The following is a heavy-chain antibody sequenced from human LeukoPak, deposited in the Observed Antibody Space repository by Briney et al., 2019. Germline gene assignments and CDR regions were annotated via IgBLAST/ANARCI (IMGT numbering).Heavy chain of an antibody. CDR2: INAGNGNT. CDR1: GYTFTSYA. J-gene: IGHJ4*02. V-gene: IGHV1-3*01. D-gene: IGHD3-10*01. CDR3: ARDYYGSGSYQDY. Sequence: ASVKVSCKASGYTFTSYAMHWVRQAPGQRLEWMGWINAGNGNTKYSQKFQGRVTITRDTSASTAYMELSSLRSEGTAVYYCARDYYGSGSYQDYWGQGTLVTVSS.